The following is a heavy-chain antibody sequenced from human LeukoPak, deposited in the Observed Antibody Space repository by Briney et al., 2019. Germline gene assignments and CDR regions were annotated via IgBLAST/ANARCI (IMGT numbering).Heavy chain of an antibody. CDR2: INHSGST. Sequence: PSETLSLTCAVYGGFFSGYYWSWIRQPPGKGLEWIGEINHSGSTNYNPSLMSRVTISVDTSKNQFALKLSSVTAADTAVYYCARGGIGGESYPNWFDPWGQGTLVTVSS. J-gene: IGHJ5*02. D-gene: IGHD1-26*01. V-gene: IGHV4-34*01. CDR3: ARGGIGGESYPNWFDP. CDR1: GGFFSGYY.